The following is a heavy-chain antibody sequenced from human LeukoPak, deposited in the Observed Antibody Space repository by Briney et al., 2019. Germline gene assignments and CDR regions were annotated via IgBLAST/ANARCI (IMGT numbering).Heavy chain of an antibody. J-gene: IGHJ4*02. CDR1: GFTLSSYS. D-gene: IGHD1-26*01. CDR3: ARALYIVGASDY. CDR2: ISRSRTYI. V-gene: IGHV3-21*01. Sequence: GGSLRLSCAASGFTLSSYSMNWVRQAPGKGLEWVSSISRSRTYIYYADSVKGRFTISRDDAKNSLYLQVNSLRAEDTAVYYCARALYIVGASDYWGQGTLVTVSS.